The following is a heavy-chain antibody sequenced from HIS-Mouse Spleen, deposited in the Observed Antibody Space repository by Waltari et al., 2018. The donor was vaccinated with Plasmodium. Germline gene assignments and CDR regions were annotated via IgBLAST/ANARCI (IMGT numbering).Heavy chain of an antibody. J-gene: IGHJ4*02. CDR1: GFTFSSYS. Sequence: EVQLVESGGGLVKPGGSLRLSCAASGFTFSSYSMNWVRQAPGKGMGWVSSIMSSRSYIYYAGSVKGRVTISRDNAKNSLYLQMNSLRAEDTAVYYCARDRSAAALLGYWGQGTLVTVSS. D-gene: IGHD6-13*01. V-gene: IGHV3-21*01. CDR3: ARDRSAAALLGY. CDR2: IMSSRSYI.